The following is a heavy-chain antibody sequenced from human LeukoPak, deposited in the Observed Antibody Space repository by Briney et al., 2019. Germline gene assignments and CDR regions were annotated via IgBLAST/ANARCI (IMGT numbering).Heavy chain of an antibody. V-gene: IGHV3-7*02. CDR3: ARPTYSGSYYWFDY. CDR1: GFSFSSYW. D-gene: IGHD1-26*01. Sequence: PTGGSLRLSCAASGFSFSSYWLNWVRQAPGKGLEWVANIKQDGGEKTYVDSVKGRFTISRDNAKYSLYLQMNSLRADDTAVYYCARPTYSGSYYWFDYWGQGTLVTVSS. J-gene: IGHJ4*02. CDR2: IKQDGGEK.